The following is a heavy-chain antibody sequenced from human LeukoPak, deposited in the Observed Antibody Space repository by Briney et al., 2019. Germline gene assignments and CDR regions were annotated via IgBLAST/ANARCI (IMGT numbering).Heavy chain of an antibody. CDR2: IYPGDSDT. CDR1: GYSLTSYW. V-gene: IGHV5-51*01. Sequence: GESLKISCKGSGYSLTSYWIGWVRQMPGKGLEWMGIIYPGDSDTRYSPSFQGQVTISADKSISTAYLQWSSLKASDTAMYYCARTTGSGSYYGVYFDYWGQGTLVTVSS. CDR3: ARTTGSGSYYGVYFDY. J-gene: IGHJ4*02. D-gene: IGHD3-10*01.